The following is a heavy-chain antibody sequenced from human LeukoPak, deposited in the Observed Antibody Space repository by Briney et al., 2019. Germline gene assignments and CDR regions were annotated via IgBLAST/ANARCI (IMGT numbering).Heavy chain of an antibody. D-gene: IGHD6-19*01. Sequence: SETLSLTCIVSGGSISGYYWTWIRQPPGKGLEWIGYIYYSGSTNYSPSLKSRVTISVDTSKNQFSLKLSFVTAADTAVYFCARGNSGWYHWGQGTLVTVSS. J-gene: IGHJ5*02. CDR3: ARGNSGWYH. V-gene: IGHV4-59*01. CDR2: IYYSGST. CDR1: GGSISGYY.